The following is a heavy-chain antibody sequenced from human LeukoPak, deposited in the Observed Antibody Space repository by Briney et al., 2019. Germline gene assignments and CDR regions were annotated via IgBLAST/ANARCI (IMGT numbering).Heavy chain of an antibody. CDR1: GYTFSSYG. CDR2: INAYNGNT. CDR3: ARPSLYYDTSSYYGPYYGMDV. Sequence: ASVKVSCKASGYTFSSYGISWVRQAPGQGLERMGWINAYNGNTNYAPNFQGRVTMTTDTSTDTGHMELRSLRSDDTAVYYCARPSLYYDTSSYYGPYYGMDVWGQGTTVTVSS. J-gene: IGHJ6*02. D-gene: IGHD3-22*01. V-gene: IGHV1-18*01.